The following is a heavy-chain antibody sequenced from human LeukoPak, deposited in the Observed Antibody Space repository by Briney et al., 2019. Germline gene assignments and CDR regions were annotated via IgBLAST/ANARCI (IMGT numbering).Heavy chain of an antibody. J-gene: IGHJ3*02. V-gene: IGHV4-34*01. CDR3: ARLDDMDAFDI. CDR2: INHSGST. Sequence: SETLSLTCAVYGGSFSGYYWSWIRQPPGKGLEWIGEINHSGSTNYNPSLKSRVTISVDTSKNQFSLKLSSVTAADMAVYYCARLDDMDAFDIWGQGTMVTVSS. D-gene: IGHD3/OR15-3a*01. CDR1: GGSFSGYY.